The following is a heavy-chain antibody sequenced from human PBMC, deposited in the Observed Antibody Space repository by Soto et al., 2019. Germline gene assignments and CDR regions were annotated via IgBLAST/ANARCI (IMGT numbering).Heavy chain of an antibody. CDR2: ITSKSTTI. Sequence: GGSLRLSCAASGFTFTSYSMNWVRQAPGQGLEWVSYITSKSTTIKYADSVKGRFTVSRDNAKNSLYLQLNSLRDEDTAVYYCARQMRHCSDRSCYPGPYDSWGQGTLVTVSS. CDR1: GFTFTSYS. V-gene: IGHV3-48*02. CDR3: ARQMRHCSDRSCYPGPYDS. J-gene: IGHJ5*02. D-gene: IGHD2-15*01.